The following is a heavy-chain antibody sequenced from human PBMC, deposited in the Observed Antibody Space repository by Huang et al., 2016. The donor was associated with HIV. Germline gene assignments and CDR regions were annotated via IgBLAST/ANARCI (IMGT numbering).Heavy chain of an antibody. D-gene: IGHD3-10*01. CDR2: FKHRGSA. CDR3: ARPKMTATPSDSSWSYFDF. J-gene: IGHJ4*02. V-gene: IGHV4-34*01. CDR1: GGSFSDYF. Sequence: QVRLEQWGPNLLKHSDTLSLKCAVYGGSFSDYFWTWIRQSPVKGLERSGEFKHRGSATHNPSLRSRVSISVDSSKNQFYLNLTSVTAADTAVYFCARPKMTATPSDSSWSYFDFWGRGTPVTVSS.